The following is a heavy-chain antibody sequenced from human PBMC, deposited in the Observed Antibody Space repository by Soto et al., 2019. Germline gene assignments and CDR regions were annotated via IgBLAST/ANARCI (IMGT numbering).Heavy chain of an antibody. J-gene: IGHJ5*02. CDR2: IYYSGST. D-gene: IGHD3-3*01. CDR1: GGSISSSSYY. Sequence: SETLSLTCTVSGGSISSSSYYWGWIRQPPGKGLEWIGSIYYSGSTYYNPSLKSRVTISVDTSKNQFSLKLSSVTAADTAVYYCARQWRITIFGVVTCWFDPWGQGTLVTVSS. CDR3: ARQWRITIFGVVTCWFDP. V-gene: IGHV4-39*01.